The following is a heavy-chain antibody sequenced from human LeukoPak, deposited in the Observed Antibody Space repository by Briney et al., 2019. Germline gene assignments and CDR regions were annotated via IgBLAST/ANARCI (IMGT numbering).Heavy chain of an antibody. Sequence: GGSLRLSCAASGFTFSRNSMNWVRQAPGKGLEWVSSISGSSTNTYYADSVKGRFTISRDNARNSLYMQMNSLRAEDTAVYYCARAGTYYYDSSGYYYLDYWGQGTLVTVSS. CDR3: ARAGTYYYDSSGYYYLDY. D-gene: IGHD3-22*01. J-gene: IGHJ4*02. CDR1: GFTFSRNS. V-gene: IGHV3-21*01. CDR2: ISGSSTNT.